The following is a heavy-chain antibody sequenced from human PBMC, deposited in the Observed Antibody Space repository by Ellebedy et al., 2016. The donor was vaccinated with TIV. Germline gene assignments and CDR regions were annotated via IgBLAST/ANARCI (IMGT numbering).Heavy chain of an antibody. CDR3: ARNRDSSGWYADS. J-gene: IGHJ4*02. D-gene: IGHD6-19*01. Sequence: GESLKISCVGSGFSFSTYATAWVRQTPGKGLEWVSGIYRGGTKTYYADSVKGRFTISRDNTKNTVYLQMNSMRAEDTAVYYCARNRDSSGWYADSWGQGTLVTVSS. CDR2: IYRGGTKT. CDR1: GFSFSTYA. V-gene: IGHV3-23*03.